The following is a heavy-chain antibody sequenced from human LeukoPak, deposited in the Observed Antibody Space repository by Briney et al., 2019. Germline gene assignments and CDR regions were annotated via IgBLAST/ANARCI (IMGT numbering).Heavy chain of an antibody. CDR3: AKGGSDILTGPDHLFDY. Sequence: PGGSLRLSCAPSGFTFSSYAMSWVRQAPGKGLEWVSAISGSGGSTYYADSVKGRFTISRDNSKNTLYLQMNSLRAEDTAVYYCAKGGSDILTGPDHLFDYWGQGTLVTVSS. V-gene: IGHV3-23*01. J-gene: IGHJ4*02. D-gene: IGHD3-9*01. CDR1: GFTFSSYA. CDR2: ISGSGGST.